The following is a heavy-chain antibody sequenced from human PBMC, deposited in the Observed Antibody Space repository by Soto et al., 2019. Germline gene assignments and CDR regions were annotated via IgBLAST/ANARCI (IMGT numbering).Heavy chain of an antibody. V-gene: IGHV4-59*07. J-gene: IGHJ6*02. CDR1: GGSISGYY. CDR2: IYYRGST. Sequence: QVQLQESGPGLVKPSDTLSLTCTVSGGSISGYYWSWIRQPPGKGLEYIGYIYYRGSTNYNPSLKSRVTMSVDTSRNQFSLKLNSVTAADTAVYYCARQQLLPFYYALDVGGQWTTVTVSS. D-gene: IGHD6-13*01. CDR3: ARQQLLPFYYALDV.